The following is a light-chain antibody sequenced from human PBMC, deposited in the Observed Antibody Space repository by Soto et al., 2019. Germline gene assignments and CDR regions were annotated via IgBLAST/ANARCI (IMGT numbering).Light chain of an antibody. CDR3: QQYGGSALFT. CDR2: GAS. J-gene: IGKJ2*01. V-gene: IGKV3-20*01. CDR1: QTISSSY. Sequence: EIVLTQSPGTLSLSPGERATLSCRASQTISSSYLAWYQQKFGQAPRLLIYGASNRATGVPARFSGRGSGTDFTLTISRLEPEDFALYYCQQYGGSALFTFGQGTKLEIK.